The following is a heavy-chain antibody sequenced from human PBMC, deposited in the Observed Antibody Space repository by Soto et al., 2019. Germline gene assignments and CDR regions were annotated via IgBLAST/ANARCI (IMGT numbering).Heavy chain of an antibody. CDR2: ISAYNGNT. CDR3: ARDLWYSYGGNSFNFDY. J-gene: IGHJ4*02. Sequence: RASVKVSCKASGYTFTSYGISWVRQAPGQGLEWMGWISAYNGNTNYAQKLQGRVTMTTDTSTSTAYMELRSLRSDDTAVYYCARDLWYSYGGNSFNFDYWGQGTLVTVSS. V-gene: IGHV1-18*01. D-gene: IGHD5-18*01. CDR1: GYTFTSYG.